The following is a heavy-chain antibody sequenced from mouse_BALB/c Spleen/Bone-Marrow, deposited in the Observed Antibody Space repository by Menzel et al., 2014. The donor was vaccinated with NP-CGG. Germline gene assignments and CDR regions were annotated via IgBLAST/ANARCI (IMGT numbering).Heavy chain of an antibody. CDR3: ARPYYYGSYYAMDY. CDR1: GFSLXSYG. CDR2: IWAGGST. D-gene: IGHD1-1*01. V-gene: IGHV2-9*02. Sequence: VQLQQSGPGLVAPSQSLSITCTVSGFSLXSYGVHWVRQPPGKGLEWLGVIWAGGSTNYNSALMSRLSISKDNSKSQVFLKMNSLQTDDTAMYYCARPYYYGSYYAMDYWGQGTSVTVSS. J-gene: IGHJ4*01.